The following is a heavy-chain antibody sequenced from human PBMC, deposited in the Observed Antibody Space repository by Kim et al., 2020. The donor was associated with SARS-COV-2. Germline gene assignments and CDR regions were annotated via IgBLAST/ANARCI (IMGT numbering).Heavy chain of an antibody. Sequence: AQKFQGRVTITADKSTSTAYMELSSLRSEDMAVYYCARGHVVVPAAPFDYWGQGTLVTVSS. J-gene: IGHJ4*02. CDR3: ARGHVVVPAAPFDY. D-gene: IGHD2-2*01. V-gene: IGHV1-69*04.